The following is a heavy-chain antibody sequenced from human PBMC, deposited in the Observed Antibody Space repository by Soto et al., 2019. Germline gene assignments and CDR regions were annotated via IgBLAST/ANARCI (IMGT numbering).Heavy chain of an antibody. J-gene: IGHJ4*02. CDR3: ARDGGRYCSSCSCYWNY. CDR1: GFTFSSYG. Sequence: QVQLVESGGGVVQPGRSLRLSCAASGFTFSSYGMHWVRQAPGKGLEWVAVIWYDGSNKYYADSVKGRFTISRDNSKNTRYLQMNSLRAEDTAVYYCARDGGRYCSSCSCYWNYWGQGTLVTVSS. D-gene: IGHD2-2*01. CDR2: IWYDGSNK. V-gene: IGHV3-33*01.